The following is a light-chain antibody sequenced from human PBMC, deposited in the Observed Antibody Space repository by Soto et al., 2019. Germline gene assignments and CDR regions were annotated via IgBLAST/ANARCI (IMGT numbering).Light chain of an antibody. CDR1: QSISGY. CDR3: QQSYSTPIT. Sequence: DIQMTQSPSTLSGSVGDRVTITCRASQSISGYLNLYQQKPGKAPNLLIYAASSLQSGVPSRFSGSGSGTDFTLTINSLHPEDFATYYCQQSYSTPITFGQGTRLEIK. J-gene: IGKJ5*01. V-gene: IGKV1-39*01. CDR2: AAS.